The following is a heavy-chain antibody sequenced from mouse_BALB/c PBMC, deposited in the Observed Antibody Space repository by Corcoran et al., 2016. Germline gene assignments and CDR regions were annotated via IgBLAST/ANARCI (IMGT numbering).Heavy chain of an antibody. J-gene: IGHJ3*01. CDR1: GYTFTSYN. CDR3: ARPYGSSPWFAY. CDR2: IYPGNGDT. Sequence: QVQLQQPGAELVKPGASMKMSCKASGYTFTSYNMHWVKQTPGQGLEWIGAIYPGNGDTSYNQKFKGKATLTADKSSSTAYMQLSSLTSEDSAVYYCARPYGSSPWFAYWGQGTLVTVSA. V-gene: IGHV1-12*01. D-gene: IGHD1-1*01.